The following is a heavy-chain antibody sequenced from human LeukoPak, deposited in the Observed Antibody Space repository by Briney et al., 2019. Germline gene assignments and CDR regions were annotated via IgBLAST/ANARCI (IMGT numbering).Heavy chain of an antibody. J-gene: IGHJ4*02. CDR2: VYHSGST. V-gene: IGHV4-4*02. CDR1: GGSISSSYW. CDR3: ARDVVAAAGTWDY. D-gene: IGHD6-13*01. Sequence: SETLSLTCAVSGGSISSSYWWSWVRQPPGKGLEWIGEVYHSGSTNYNPSLKSRVTMSVDTSKNQFSLKLSSVTAADTAVYYCARDVVAAAGTWDYWGQGTLVTVSS.